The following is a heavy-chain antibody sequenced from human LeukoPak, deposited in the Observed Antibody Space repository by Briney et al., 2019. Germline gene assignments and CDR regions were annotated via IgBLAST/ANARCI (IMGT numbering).Heavy chain of an antibody. CDR3: ARGDIVVVTAIGSLDY. V-gene: IGHV4-31*03. CDR2: IYYSGST. D-gene: IGHD2-21*02. Sequence: PSETLSLTCTVSGGSISSGGYYWSWIRQHPGKRLEWIGYIYYSGSTYYNPSLKSRVTISVDTSKNQFSLKLSSVTAADTAVYYCARGDIVVVTAIGSLDYWGQGTLVTVSS. J-gene: IGHJ4*02. CDR1: GGSISSGGYY.